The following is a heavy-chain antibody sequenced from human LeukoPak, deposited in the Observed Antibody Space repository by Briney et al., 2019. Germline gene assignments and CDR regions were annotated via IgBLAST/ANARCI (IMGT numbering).Heavy chain of an antibody. CDR2: INANSGGT. J-gene: IGHJ4*02. V-gene: IGHV1-2*02. Sequence: ASVKVSCKASGYTFTGYYMHWVRQAPGQGLEWMGWINANSGGTSYAQKFQGRVTMTRDTSISTAYMELRSLRSDDTAVYYCAARSGELPYYFDYWGQGTLVTVSS. D-gene: IGHD1-26*01. CDR3: AARSGELPYYFDY. CDR1: GYTFTGYY.